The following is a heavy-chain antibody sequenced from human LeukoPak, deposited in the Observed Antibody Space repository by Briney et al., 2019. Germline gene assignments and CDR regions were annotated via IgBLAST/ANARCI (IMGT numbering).Heavy chain of an antibody. V-gene: IGHV4-59*01. D-gene: IGHD3-22*01. CDR2: IYYSGST. CDR1: GGSISSYY. Sequence: SETLSLTCTVSGGSISSYYWSWIRQPPGKGLEWIGYIYYSGSTNYNPSLNSRVTISVDTSKNRFSLKLSSVTAADTAVYHCARGLGYYDSSVGYWGQGTLVTVSS. CDR3: ARGLGYYDSSVGY. J-gene: IGHJ4*02.